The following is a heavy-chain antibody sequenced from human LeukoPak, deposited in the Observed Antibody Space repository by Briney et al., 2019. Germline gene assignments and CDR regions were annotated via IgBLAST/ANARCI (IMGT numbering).Heavy chain of an antibody. CDR3: ARAWGTYYYDSSGYFRGPNDYFDY. CDR2: INHSGST. CDR1: GGSFSGYY. D-gene: IGHD3-22*01. V-gene: IGHV4-34*01. J-gene: IGHJ4*02. Sequence: PSETLSLTCAVYGGSFSGYYWSWIRQPPGKGLEWLGEINHSGSTNYNPSLKSRVTISVDTSKNQFSLKPSSVTAADTAVYYCARAWGTYYYDSSGYFRGPNDYFDYWGQGTLVTVSS.